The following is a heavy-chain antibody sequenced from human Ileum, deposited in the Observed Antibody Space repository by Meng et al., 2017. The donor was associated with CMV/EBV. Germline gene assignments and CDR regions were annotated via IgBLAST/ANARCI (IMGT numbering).Heavy chain of an antibody. CDR3: AREGAFGMDV. CDR2: ISYDGSNK. CDR1: GFTFSSYA. Sequence: GESLKISCAASGFTFSSYAMHCVRQAPGKGLEWVAVISYDGSNKYYADPVKGRFTISRDNSKNTLYLQMNSLRAEDTAVYYCAREGAFGMDVWGQGTTVTVSS. V-gene: IGHV3-30*04. D-gene: IGHD3-16*01. J-gene: IGHJ6*02.